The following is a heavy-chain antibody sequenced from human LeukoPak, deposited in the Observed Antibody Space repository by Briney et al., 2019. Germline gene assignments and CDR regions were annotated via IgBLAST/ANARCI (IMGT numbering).Heavy chain of an antibody. CDR2: ISSSGSTI. CDR3: ARDRSGGGDCYLDY. Sequence: GGSLRLSCAASGFTFSSYEMNWVRQAPGKGLEWVSYISSSGSTIYYADSVKGRFTISRDNAKNSLYLQMNSLRAEDTAVYYCARDRSGGGDCYLDYWGQGTLVTVSS. J-gene: IGHJ4*02. D-gene: IGHD2-21*02. V-gene: IGHV3-48*03. CDR1: GFTFSSYE.